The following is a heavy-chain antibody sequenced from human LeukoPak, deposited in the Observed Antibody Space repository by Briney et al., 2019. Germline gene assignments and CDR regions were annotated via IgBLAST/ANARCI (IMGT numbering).Heavy chain of an antibody. CDR1: GFTFSSYG. V-gene: IGHV3-NL1*01. CDR2: IYSGGST. Sequence: GRSLRLSCAASGFTFSSYGMHWVRQAPGKGLEWVSVIYSGGSTYYADSVKGRFTISRDNSKNTLYLQMNSLGAEDTAVYYCARDRAYYDSSGPDYFDYWGQGTLVTVSS. D-gene: IGHD3-22*01. J-gene: IGHJ4*02. CDR3: ARDRAYYDSSGPDYFDY.